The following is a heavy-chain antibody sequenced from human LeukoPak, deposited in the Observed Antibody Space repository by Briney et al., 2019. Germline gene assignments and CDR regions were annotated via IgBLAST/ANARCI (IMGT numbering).Heavy chain of an antibody. V-gene: IGHV3-43*02. CDR1: GFTFNTYA. J-gene: IGHJ4*02. Sequence: QSGGSLRLSCAASGFTFNTYAIYWVRQAPGKGLEWVSGICGSGGCTYYADSVKGRFTISRDNSKNSLYLQMNSLRTEDTALYYCAKGFLQRLVKQPVDYWGQGTLVTVSS. D-gene: IGHD6-13*01. CDR2: ICGSGGCT. CDR3: AKGFLQRLVKQPVDY.